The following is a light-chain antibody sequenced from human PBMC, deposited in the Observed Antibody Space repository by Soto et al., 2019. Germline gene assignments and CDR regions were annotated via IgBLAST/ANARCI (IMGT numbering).Light chain of an antibody. Sequence: SYGLTQAPSESVAPGETASISCGGDRIGRKSVHWYQQKPGQAPVLVMYYDNDRPSEIPERFSGFNSGNTATLDISGVEAGDEADYYCQVWDSSSNHYVFGPGTKLTVL. CDR1: RIGRKS. CDR3: QVWDSSSNHYV. J-gene: IGLJ1*01. CDR2: YDN. V-gene: IGLV3-21*04.